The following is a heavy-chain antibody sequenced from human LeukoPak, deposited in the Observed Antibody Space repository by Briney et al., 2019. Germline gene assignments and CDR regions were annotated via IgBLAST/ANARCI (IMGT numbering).Heavy chain of an antibody. CDR2: IIPIFGTA. CDR3: ASVLGGCSSTSCYRVWAFDI. D-gene: IGHD2-2*02. CDR1: GGTFSSYA. Sequence: ASVKVPCKASGGTFSSYAISWVRQAPGQGLEWMGGIIPIFGTANYAQKFQGRVTITADESTSTAYMELSSLRSEDTAVYYCASVLGGCSSTSCYRVWAFDIWGQGTMVTVSS. V-gene: IGHV1-69*01. J-gene: IGHJ3*02.